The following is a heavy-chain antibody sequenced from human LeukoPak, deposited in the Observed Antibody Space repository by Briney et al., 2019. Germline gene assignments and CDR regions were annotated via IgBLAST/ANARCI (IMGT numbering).Heavy chain of an antibody. CDR1: GGSFSGYY. Sequence: TASVTLSLTSAVYGGSFSGYYWTWIRQPPGKGLEGIGGINHSRSTKYSPPLKSRVTISVDTSKNQFSLKLSSVAAADTAVYYCARRVGRWFGERAYYYNYMDVWDKGTPVTISS. D-gene: IGHD3-10*01. CDR3: ARRVGRWFGERAYYYNYMDV. CDR2: INHSRST. V-gene: IGHV4-34*01. J-gene: IGHJ6*03.